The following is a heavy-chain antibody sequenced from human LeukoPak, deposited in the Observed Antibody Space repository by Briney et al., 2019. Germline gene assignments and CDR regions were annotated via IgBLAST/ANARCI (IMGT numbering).Heavy chain of an antibody. CDR3: AKGATDIVLMVYARDDAFDI. J-gene: IGHJ3*02. CDR2: IWNDSSNK. D-gene: IGHD2-8*01. CDR1: GFTFSTYG. Sequence: GGSLRLSCAASGFTFSTYGMHWVRQAPGKGLEWVSVIWNDSSNKYYADSVKGRFTISRDNSQNTLYLQMNSLRAEDMAVYYCAKGATDIVLMVYARDDAFDIWGQGTMVTVSS. V-gene: IGHV3-33*06.